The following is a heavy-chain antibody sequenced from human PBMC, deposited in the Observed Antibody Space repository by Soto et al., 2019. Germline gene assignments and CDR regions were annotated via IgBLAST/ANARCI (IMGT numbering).Heavy chain of an antibody. CDR1: GDTFTTNW. J-gene: IGHJ4*02. CDR2: IYPEDSDT. D-gene: IGHD3-10*01. Sequence: EVPLVQSGAEVKKPGESLKISCKGSGDTFTTNWIAWVRQMPGKGLEWIGSIYPEDSDTRYSPSFHRQVSVSADKSIDTAYLQWSSLKASDTAMYYCARRVRGVLDYWGQGTLVTVSS. CDR3: ARRVRGVLDY. V-gene: IGHV5-51*01.